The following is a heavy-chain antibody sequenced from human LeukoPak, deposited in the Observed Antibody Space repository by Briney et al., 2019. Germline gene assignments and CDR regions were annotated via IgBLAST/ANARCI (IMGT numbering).Heavy chain of an antibody. D-gene: IGHD2-15*01. V-gene: IGHV3-21*01. Sequence: GGSLRLSCAASGFTFSIYSMNWVRQVPGKGLEWVSSISVSSSYIYYADYADSVKGRFTISRDNAKNSLYLQMNSLRAEDTAVYYCARYCSGGSCPNYFYYMGVWGKGTTVTVSS. CDR2: ISVSSSYI. J-gene: IGHJ6*03. CDR1: GFTFSIYS. CDR3: ARYCSGGSCPNYFYYMGV.